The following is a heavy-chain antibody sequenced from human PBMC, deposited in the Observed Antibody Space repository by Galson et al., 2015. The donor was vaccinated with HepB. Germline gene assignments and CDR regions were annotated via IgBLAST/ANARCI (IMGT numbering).Heavy chain of an antibody. D-gene: IGHD6-13*01. CDR2: IDPSDSYT. CDR3: ARQDPHSSSWAGWGLDP. J-gene: IGHJ5*02. CDR1: GYSFTSYW. V-gene: IGHV5-10-1*01. Sequence: QSGAEVKKPGESLRISCKGSGYSFTSYWISWVRQMPGKGLEWMGRIDPSDSYTNYSPSFQGHVTISADKSISTAYLQWSSLKASDTAMYYCARQDPHSSSWAGWGLDPWGQGTLVTVSS.